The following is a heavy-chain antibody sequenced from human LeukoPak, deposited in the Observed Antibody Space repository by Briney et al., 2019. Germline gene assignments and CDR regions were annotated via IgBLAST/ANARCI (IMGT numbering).Heavy chain of an antibody. CDR1: GGSIRSSYYY. D-gene: IGHD6-19*01. CDR2: INHSGST. J-gene: IGHJ4*02. Sequence: SETLSLTCTVSGGSIRSSYYYWGWIRQPPGKGLEWIGEINHSGSTNYNPSLKSRVTISVDTSKNQFSLKLSSVTAADTAVYYRARGGKQWLVPAGYWGQGTLVTVSS. CDR3: ARGGKQWLVPAGY. V-gene: IGHV4-39*07.